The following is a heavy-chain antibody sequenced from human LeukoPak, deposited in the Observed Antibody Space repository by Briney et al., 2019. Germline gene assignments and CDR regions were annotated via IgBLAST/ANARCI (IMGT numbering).Heavy chain of an antibody. CDR1: GYTFTSYA. CDR3: ARDKGSSWEPFDY. J-gene: IGHJ4*02. D-gene: IGHD6-13*01. Sequence: ASVKVSCKASGYTFTSYAMHWVRQAPGQRLEWMGWINAGNGNTKYSLKFQGRVTITRDTSASTAYMELSSLRSEDTAVNYCARDKGSSWEPFDYWGQGTLVTVSS. V-gene: IGHV1-3*01. CDR2: INAGNGNT.